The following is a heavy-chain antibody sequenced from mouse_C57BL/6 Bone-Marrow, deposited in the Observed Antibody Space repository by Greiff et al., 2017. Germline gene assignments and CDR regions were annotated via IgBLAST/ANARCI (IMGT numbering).Heavy chain of an antibody. CDR3: TTEGSGRCGGY. J-gene: IGHJ2*01. D-gene: IGHD4-1*01. Sequence: EVKLVESGAELVRPGASVKLSCTASGFNIKDDYMHWVRQRPEQGLEWIGWIDPENGDTEYASKFQGKATITADTSSNTAYLQLSSLTSEDTAVYYCTTEGSGRCGGYWGKGTTLTVSS. CDR2: IDPENGDT. CDR1: GFNIKDDY. V-gene: IGHV14-4*01.